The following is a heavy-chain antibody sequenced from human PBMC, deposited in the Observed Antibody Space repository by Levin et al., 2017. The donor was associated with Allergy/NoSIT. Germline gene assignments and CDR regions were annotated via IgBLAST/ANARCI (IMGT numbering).Heavy chain of an antibody. CDR3: TTYSSSWYYFDY. CDR1: GITFSNAW. D-gene: IGHD6-13*01. V-gene: IGHV3-15*01. Sequence: GESLKISCAASGITFSNAWMSWARQAPGKGLEWVGRIKSKADGGTTEYAAPVKGRFTISRDDSKNTLYLQMNSLKTEDTAVYFCTTYSSSWYYFDYSGQGTLVTVSS. J-gene: IGHJ4*02. CDR2: IKSKADGGTT.